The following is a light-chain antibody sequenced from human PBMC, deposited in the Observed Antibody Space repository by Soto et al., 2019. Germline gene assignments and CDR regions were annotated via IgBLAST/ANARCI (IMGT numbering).Light chain of an antibody. CDR2: AAS. Sequence: DIQMTQSPSSLSASVGDRVTSTCRASQGISNYLAWYQQKPGKVPKLLIYAASTLQSGVPSRFSGSGSGTDFTLTITSLQPEDVATYYCQKYNSAPNPFGQGTKLEIK. V-gene: IGKV1-27*01. CDR1: QGISNY. CDR3: QKYNSAPNP. J-gene: IGKJ2*01.